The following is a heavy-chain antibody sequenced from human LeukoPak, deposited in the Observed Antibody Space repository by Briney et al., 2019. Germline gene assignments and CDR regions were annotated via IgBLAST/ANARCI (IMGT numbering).Heavy chain of an antibody. Sequence: SETLSLTCTVSGGSISSSSYYWGWIRQPPGKGLEWIGSIYYSGSTYYNPSLKSRVTISVDTSKNQFSLKLSSVTAADTAVYYCARATGQVDPWGQGTLVTVSS. V-gene: IGHV4-39*07. J-gene: IGHJ5*02. CDR3: ARATGQVDP. CDR1: GGSISSSSYY. CDR2: IYYSGST.